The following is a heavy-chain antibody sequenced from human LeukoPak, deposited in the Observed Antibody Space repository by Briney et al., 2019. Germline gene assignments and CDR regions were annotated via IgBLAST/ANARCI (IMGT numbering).Heavy chain of an antibody. D-gene: IGHD4-11*01. V-gene: IGHV4-34*01. CDR2: INHSGST. CDR3: ARAKSNSRGDDY. J-gene: IGHJ4*02. CDR1: GGSFSGYY. Sequence: PSETLSLTCAVYGGSFSGYYWSWIRQPPGKGLEWIGEINHSGSTNYNPSLKSRVTISVDTSKNQFSLKLSSVTAADTAVYYCARAKSNSRGDDYWGQGTLVTVSS.